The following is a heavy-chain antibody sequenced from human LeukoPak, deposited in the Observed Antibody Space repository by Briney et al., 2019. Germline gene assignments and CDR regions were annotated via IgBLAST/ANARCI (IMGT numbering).Heavy chain of an antibody. D-gene: IGHD3-3*01. Sequence: PSETLSLTCAVYGGSFSGYYWSWIRQPPGKGLEWIGEINHSGSTNYNPSLKSRVTISVDTSKNQFSLKLSSVTAADTAVYYCARGLGGVVIILGKNWFDPWGQGTLVTVSS. CDR2: INHSGST. CDR3: ARGLGGVVIILGKNWFDP. J-gene: IGHJ5*02. V-gene: IGHV4-34*01. CDR1: GGSFSGYY.